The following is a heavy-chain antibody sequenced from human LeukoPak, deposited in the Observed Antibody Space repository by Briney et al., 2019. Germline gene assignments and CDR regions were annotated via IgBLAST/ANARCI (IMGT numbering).Heavy chain of an antibody. Sequence: PGGSLRLSCAASGFTFSSYAMSWVRQAPGKGLVWVSAISGSGGSTYYADSVKGRFTISRDNSKNTLYLQMNSLRAEDTAVYYCAKLGRGPESAFDIWGQGTMVTVSS. J-gene: IGHJ3*02. D-gene: IGHD5-12*01. CDR1: GFTFSSYA. CDR3: AKLGRGPESAFDI. V-gene: IGHV3-23*01. CDR2: ISGSGGST.